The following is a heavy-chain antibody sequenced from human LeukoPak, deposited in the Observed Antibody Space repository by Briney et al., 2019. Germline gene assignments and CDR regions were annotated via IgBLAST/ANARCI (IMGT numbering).Heavy chain of an antibody. CDR1: GFTFSTYV. V-gene: IGHV3-23*01. CDR3: AKEKLRYYDY. D-gene: IGHD6-6*01. J-gene: IGHJ4*02. Sequence: GGSLRLSCEASGFTFSTYVMSWVRQAPGKGLECVSSISGSGGTTYYADSVKGRFTISRDNSKNTVYLQMSSLTVEDTAIYYCAKEKLRYYDYWGQGALVTVFS. CDR2: ISGSGGTT.